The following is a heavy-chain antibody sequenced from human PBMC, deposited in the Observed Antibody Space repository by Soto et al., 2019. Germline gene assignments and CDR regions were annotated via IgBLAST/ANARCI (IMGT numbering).Heavy chain of an antibody. V-gene: IGHV1-2*04. D-gene: IGHD1-26*01. CDR2: INPNSGGT. Sequence: QVQLVQSGAEVKKPGASVKVSCKASGYTFTGYYMHWVRQAPGQGLEWMGWINPNSGGTNYAQKFRGWVTRTRDTSISTAYMELSRLRSDDTAVYYCARGSQWELRVSDGMDVWGQGTTVTVSS. J-gene: IGHJ6*02. CDR1: GYTFTGYY. CDR3: ARGSQWELRVSDGMDV.